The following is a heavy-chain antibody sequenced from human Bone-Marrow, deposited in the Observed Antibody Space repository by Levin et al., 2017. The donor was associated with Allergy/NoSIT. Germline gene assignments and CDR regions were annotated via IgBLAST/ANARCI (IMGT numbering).Heavy chain of an antibody. CDR3: ARGRGGYYFDSSGYYFNALDM. CDR2: IGTAGDT. D-gene: IGHD3-22*01. J-gene: IGHJ3*02. Sequence: GGSLRLSCSVSGFTFSTYDMHWVRQATGKSLEWVSAIGTAGDTYYSDSVKGRFTISRENARNALHLQVNSLRAGDTAVYYCARGRGGYYFDSSGYYFNALDMWGQGTMVTVSS. CDR1: GFTFSTYD. V-gene: IGHV3-13*01.